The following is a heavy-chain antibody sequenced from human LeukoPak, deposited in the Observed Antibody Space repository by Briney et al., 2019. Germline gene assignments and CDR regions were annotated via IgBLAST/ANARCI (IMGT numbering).Heavy chain of an antibody. CDR2: IYYSGST. J-gene: IGHJ4*02. Sequence: PETLSLTCTVSGGSISNYYWSWIRQPPGKGLEWIGYIYYSGSTNYNPSLKSRLIISVDTSKSQFSLKLSSVTAADTAVYYCARSAYCGGDCSPTFDYWGQGTLVTVSS. CDR3: ARSAYCGGDCSPTFDY. D-gene: IGHD2-21*01. V-gene: IGHV4-59*01. CDR1: GGSISNYY.